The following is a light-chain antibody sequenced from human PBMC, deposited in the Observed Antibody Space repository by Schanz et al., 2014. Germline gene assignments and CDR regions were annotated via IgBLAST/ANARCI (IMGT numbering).Light chain of an antibody. CDR2: GAS. CDR1: QSVGSN. V-gene: IGKV3-15*01. J-gene: IGKJ1*01. Sequence: EIVMTQSPATLSVSSGERATLSCRASQSVGSNLAWYQQKPGQAPRLLIYGASTRAIGIPARFSGSGSGTEFTLTISSLQSEDFAVYYCQQYNNWAPWTFGQGTKVENK. CDR3: QQYNNWAPWT.